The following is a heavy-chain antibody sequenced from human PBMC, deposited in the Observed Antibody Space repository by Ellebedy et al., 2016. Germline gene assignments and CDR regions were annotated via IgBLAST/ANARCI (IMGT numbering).Heavy chain of an antibody. CDR1: GFTFSSYG. D-gene: IGHD3-22*01. CDR2: ISYDGSNK. Sequence: GGSLRLSCAASGFTFSSYGMHWVRQAPGKGLEWVAVISYDGSNKYYADSVKGRFTISRDNSKNTLYLQMNSLRAEDTAVYYCAKDTHDSSGYHDYWGQGTLVTVSS. V-gene: IGHV3-30*18. CDR3: AKDTHDSSGYHDY. J-gene: IGHJ4*02.